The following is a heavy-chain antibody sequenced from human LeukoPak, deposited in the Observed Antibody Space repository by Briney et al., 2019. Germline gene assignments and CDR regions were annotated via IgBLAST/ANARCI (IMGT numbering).Heavy chain of an antibody. Sequence: PGGSLRLSCAASGFTFSSYGMHWVRQAPGKGPEWVAVIEYDENRKYYEDSVKGRLTISRDNSKNMLYLQINSLTTEDTAVYYCARGYGENSDYHLKYWGQGTLVTVSS. CDR2: IEYDENRK. J-gene: IGHJ4*02. CDR3: ARGYGENSDYHLKY. V-gene: IGHV3-30*03. D-gene: IGHD4-11*01. CDR1: GFTFSSYG.